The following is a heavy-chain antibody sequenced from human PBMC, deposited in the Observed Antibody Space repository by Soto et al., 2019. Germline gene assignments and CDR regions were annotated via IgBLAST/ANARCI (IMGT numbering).Heavy chain of an antibody. CDR1: GGSISRGGYY. V-gene: IGHV4-31*03. CDR2: IYYSGGT. CDR3: ARKDSGYADYMDV. D-gene: IGHD5-12*01. Sequence: QVQLQESGPGLVKPSQTLSLTCTVSGGSISRGGYYWSWIRQHPGKGLEWIGYIYYSGGTYYNPSLQSRVTRSGDTSENQFSLRLSSVTAADTAVYYCARKDSGYADYMDVWGKGTTVTVSS. J-gene: IGHJ6*03.